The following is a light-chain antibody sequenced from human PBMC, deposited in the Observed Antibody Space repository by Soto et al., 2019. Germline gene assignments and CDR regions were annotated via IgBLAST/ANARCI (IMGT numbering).Light chain of an antibody. Sequence: DIQLTQSPSFLSASVGDRVTITCRASQGISGYLAWYQQKPGKAPKLLIYAASTLQSGVPSRFSGSGSGTEFTLTISSLQPEDFATYYCQQPPKNFGQGTRLEIK. CDR3: QQPPKN. CDR2: AAS. V-gene: IGKV1-9*01. J-gene: IGKJ5*01. CDR1: QGISGY.